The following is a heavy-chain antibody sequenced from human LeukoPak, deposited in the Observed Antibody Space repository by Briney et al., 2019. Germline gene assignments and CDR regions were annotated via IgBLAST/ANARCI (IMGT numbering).Heavy chain of an antibody. J-gene: IGHJ3*02. CDR3: ARASGGIGRYDI. CDR1: GASISSGDYF. CDR2: IYYSGTT. V-gene: IGHV4-30-4*01. Sequence: PSQTLSLTCTVSGASISSGDYFWSWIRQPPGKGLEWIGYIYYSGTTFSNPSLKSRISISPDTSKNQFSLKLTSVTAADTAVYFCARASGGIGRYDIWGQGTMVTVSS. D-gene: IGHD3-16*01.